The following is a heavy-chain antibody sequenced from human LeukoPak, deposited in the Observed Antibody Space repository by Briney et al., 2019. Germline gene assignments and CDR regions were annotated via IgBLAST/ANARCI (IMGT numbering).Heavy chain of an antibody. D-gene: IGHD2-8*01. CDR3: ARVMVNNWFDP. CDR2: IYYSGST. Sequence: SETLSLTCTVSGGSINSYYWSWIRQPPGKGLEWIGYIYYSGSTNYNPSLKSRVTILVDTSKNQFSLKLSSVTTADTAVYYCARVMVNNWFDPWGQGTLVTVSS. J-gene: IGHJ5*02. CDR1: GGSINSYY. V-gene: IGHV4-59*01.